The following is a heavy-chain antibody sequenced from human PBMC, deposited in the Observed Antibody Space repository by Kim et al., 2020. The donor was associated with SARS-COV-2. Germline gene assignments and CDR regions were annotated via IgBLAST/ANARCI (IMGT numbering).Heavy chain of an antibody. CDR2: INHSGST. J-gene: IGHJ4*02. Sequence: SETLSLTCAVYGGSFSGYYWSWIRQPPGKGLEWIGEINHSGSTNYNPSLKSRVTISVDTSKNQFSLKLSSVTAADTAVYYCARGLTVTTLFDYWGQGTLV. CDR1: GGSFSGYY. V-gene: IGHV4-34*01. CDR3: ARGLTVTTLFDY. D-gene: IGHD4-17*01.